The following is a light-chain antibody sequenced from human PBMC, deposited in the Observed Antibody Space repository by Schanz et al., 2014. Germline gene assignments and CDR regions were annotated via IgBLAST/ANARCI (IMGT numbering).Light chain of an antibody. CDR3: CSYAGSSTWV. J-gene: IGLJ3*02. Sequence: QSVLTQPPSVSGAPGQRVTISCTGTSSDVGSYNLVSWYQQHPGKAPKLMIYDVSNRPSGVSNRFSGSKSGNTASLTISGLQAEDEADYYCCSYAGSSTWVFGGGTKLTVL. V-gene: IGLV2-23*02. CDR2: DVS. CDR1: SSDVGSYNL.